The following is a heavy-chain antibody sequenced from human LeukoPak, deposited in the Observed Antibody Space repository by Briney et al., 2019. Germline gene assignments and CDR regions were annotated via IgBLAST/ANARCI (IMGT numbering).Heavy chain of an antibody. V-gene: IGHV3-33*01. CDR3: ARDLDYYGPAPYYYGMDV. J-gene: IGHJ6*02. CDR1: GFTFSSYG. CDR2: IWYDGSNK. Sequence: GGSLRLSCAASGFTFSSYGVHWVRQAPGKGLEWVAVIWYDGSNKYYADSVKGRFTISRDNSKNTLYLQMNSLRAEDTAVYYCARDLDYYGPAPYYYGMDVWGQGTTVTVSS. D-gene: IGHD3-10*01.